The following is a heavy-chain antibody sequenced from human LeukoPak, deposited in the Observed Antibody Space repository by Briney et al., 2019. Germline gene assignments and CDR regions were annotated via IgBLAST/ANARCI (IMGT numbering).Heavy chain of an antibody. Sequence: GGSLRLSCVASGFTFSSYAISWVRQAPGKGLEWVSGISSSAGNTNYADSVKGRFTISRDNSKNTLYLQMNSPRVEDTAVYYCAKAQLRVTTGIDNWGQGTVVTVSS. CDR3: AKAQLRVTTGIDN. CDR2: ISSSAGNT. J-gene: IGHJ4*02. V-gene: IGHV3-23*01. D-gene: IGHD4-17*01. CDR1: GFTFSSYA.